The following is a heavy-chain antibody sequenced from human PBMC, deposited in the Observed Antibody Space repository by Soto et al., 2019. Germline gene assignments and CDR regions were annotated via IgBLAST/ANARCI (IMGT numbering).Heavy chain of an antibody. CDR1: GDSVSSNSAA. J-gene: IGHJ4*02. D-gene: IGHD3-22*01. Sequence: QSQTLSLTCAISGDSVSSNSAAWNWIRQSPSRGLEWLGRTYYRSKWYNDYAVSVKSRITINPDTSKNQFSLQLNSVTPEDTAVYYCARDLYYYDSSGFRFDYWGQGTLVTVSS. CDR3: ARDLYYYDSSGFRFDY. CDR2: TYYRSKWYN. V-gene: IGHV6-1*01.